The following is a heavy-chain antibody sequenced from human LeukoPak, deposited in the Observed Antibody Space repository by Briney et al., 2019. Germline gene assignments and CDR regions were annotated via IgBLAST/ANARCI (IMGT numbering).Heavy chain of an antibody. J-gene: IGHJ4*02. V-gene: IGHV1-69*13. CDR3: AKDRGSSGWYSGY. Sequence: SVKVSCKASGGTFSSYAISWVRQAPGQGLEWMGGIIPIFGTANYAQKFQGRVTITADESTSTAYMELSSLRSEDTAVYYCAKDRGSSGWYSGYWGQGTLVTVSS. D-gene: IGHD6-19*01. CDR1: GGTFSSYA. CDR2: IIPIFGTA.